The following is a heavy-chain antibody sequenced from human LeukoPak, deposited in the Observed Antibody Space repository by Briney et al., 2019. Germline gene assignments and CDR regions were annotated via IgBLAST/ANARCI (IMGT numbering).Heavy chain of an antibody. CDR3: ARDWAPYDSSAFDI. CDR2: INPNSGGT. D-gene: IGHD3-22*01. V-gene: IGHV1-2*02. J-gene: IGHJ3*02. CDR1: GYTFTGYY. Sequence: ASVKVSCKASGYTFTGYYMHWVRQAPGQGLEWMGWINPNSGGTNYAQKFQGRVTMTRDTSISTAYKELSRLRSDDTAVYYCARDWAPYDSSAFDIWGQGTMVTVSS.